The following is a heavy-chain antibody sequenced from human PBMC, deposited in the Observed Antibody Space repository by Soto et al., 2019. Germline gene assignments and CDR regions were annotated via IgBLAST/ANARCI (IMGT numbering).Heavy chain of an antibody. D-gene: IGHD3-10*02. CDR1: GFSLSTSEMC. J-gene: IGHJ4*02. CDR2: IDCYDDK. V-gene: IGHV2-70*13. CDR3: ALGVRNMGYLDD. Sequence: SGPTLVNRTQPLTLTCTFSGFSLSTSEMCVIWIRQPPGNALEWLALIDCYDDKYYNAHLKXRLTITKDTSKTKVVLTRTNMDPANTATYYFALGVRNMGYLDDWGQGTLVTVSS.